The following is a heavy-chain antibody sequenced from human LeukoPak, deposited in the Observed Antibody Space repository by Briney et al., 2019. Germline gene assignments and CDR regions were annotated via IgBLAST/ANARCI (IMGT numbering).Heavy chain of an antibody. CDR1: GFTLDDYA. J-gene: IGHJ4*02. D-gene: IGHD2/OR15-2a*01. CDR3: AKGNNSLSFNFDY. CDR2: VSGDGGVT. V-gene: IGHV3-43*02. Sequence: GGSLRLSCAASGFTLDDYAMHWVRQAPGKGLEWVSLVSGDGGVTHYADSVKGRFTISRDNSKNSLYLQMSSLRVEDTAFYYCAKGNNSLSFNFDYWGQGTLVTVSS.